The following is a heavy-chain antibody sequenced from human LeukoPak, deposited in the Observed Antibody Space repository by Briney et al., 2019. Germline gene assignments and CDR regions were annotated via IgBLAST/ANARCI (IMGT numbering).Heavy chain of an antibody. V-gene: IGHV4-61*05. CDR2: IYYSGST. Sequence: SETLSLTCSVSGGPITTSSYYWGWIRQPPGKGLEWIGYIYYSGSTNYNPSLKSRVTISVDTSKNQFSLKLNSVTAADTAVYYCARDRGSYRFDYWGQGTLVTVSS. CDR1: GGPITTSSYY. D-gene: IGHD1-26*01. CDR3: ARDRGSYRFDY. J-gene: IGHJ4*02.